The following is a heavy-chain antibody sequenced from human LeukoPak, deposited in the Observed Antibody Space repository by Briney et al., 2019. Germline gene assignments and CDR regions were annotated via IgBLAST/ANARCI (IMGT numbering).Heavy chain of an antibody. V-gene: IGHV4-30-4*01. CDR3: ARDSDSSGYYGDAFDI. J-gene: IGHJ3*02. Sequence: PSQTLSLTCTVSGVSISSGDYYWSWIRQPPGKGLEWIGYIYYSGSTYYNPSLKSRVTISVDTSKNQFSLKLSSVTAADTAVYYCARDSDSSGYYGDAFDIWGQGTMVTVSS. D-gene: IGHD3-22*01. CDR2: IYYSGST. CDR1: GVSISSGDYY.